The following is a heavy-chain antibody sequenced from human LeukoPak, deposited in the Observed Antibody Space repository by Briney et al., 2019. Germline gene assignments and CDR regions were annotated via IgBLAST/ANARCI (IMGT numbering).Heavy chain of an antibody. CDR3: PRGYTFGNFDY. CDR1: GFTFSNYW. Sequence: GGSLRLSCAASGFTFSNYWMSWVRQAPGKGLEWVANIKQDGSEKYYVDSVKGRFTISRDNSKNTLSLELNSLRAEDTAIYYCPRGYTFGNFDYWGQGALVTVSS. J-gene: IGHJ4*02. CDR2: IKQDGSEK. V-gene: IGHV3-7*03. D-gene: IGHD5-18*01.